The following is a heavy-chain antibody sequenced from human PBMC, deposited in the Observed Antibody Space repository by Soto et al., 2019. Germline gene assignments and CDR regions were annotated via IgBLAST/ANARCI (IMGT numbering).Heavy chain of an antibody. CDR1: GGSVNTYNLF. CDR3: ARSYYDSTGFAVDP. Sequence: SETLSLTYTVSGGSVNTYNLFWAWVRQPPGKGLEWIASIHYGGNAYYSPSLTTRVTISRDTSKNQFSMKVTSVTASDTAVYYCARSYYDSTGFAVDPWGQGTLVTVSS. V-gene: IGHV4-39*01. CDR2: IHYGGNA. J-gene: IGHJ5*02. D-gene: IGHD3-22*01.